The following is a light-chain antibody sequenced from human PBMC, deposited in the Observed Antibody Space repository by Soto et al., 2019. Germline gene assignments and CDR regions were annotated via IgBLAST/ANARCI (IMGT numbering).Light chain of an antibody. J-gene: IGKJ4*01. CDR2: GAS. CDR3: QQYGSSPHT. V-gene: IGKV3-20*01. Sequence: EIVLTQSPGTLSLSPGERATLSCRASQSVSFSYLAWYQQKPGQAPRLLIYGASSRATGIPDRFSGSGSGTDFTLTISRLEPEDFAVYSCQQYGSSPHTFGGGTKVEIK. CDR1: QSVSFSY.